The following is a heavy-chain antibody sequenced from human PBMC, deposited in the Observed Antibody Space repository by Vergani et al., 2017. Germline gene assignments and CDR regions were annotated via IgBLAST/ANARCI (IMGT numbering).Heavy chain of an antibody. V-gene: IGHV1-18*01. D-gene: IGHD2-2*01. CDR1: GYTFTSYG. J-gene: IGHJ5*02. CDR3: ARDRCSSTSCGGWFDP. Sequence: QVQLVQSGAEVKKPGASVKVSCKASGYTFTSYGISWVRQAPGQGLEWMGWISAYNGNKNYAQKLQGRVTMTTDTSTSTAYMELRSRRSDDTAVYYCARDRCSSTSCGGWFDPWGQGTLVTVSS. CDR2: ISAYNGNK.